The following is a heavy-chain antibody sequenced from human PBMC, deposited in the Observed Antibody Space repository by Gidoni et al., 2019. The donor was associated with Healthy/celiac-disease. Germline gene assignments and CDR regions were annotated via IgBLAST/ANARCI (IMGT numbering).Heavy chain of an antibody. CDR3: STLATQLNY. J-gene: IGHJ4*02. CDR1: GFSFSNAW. Sequence: EVQLVESGGGLVKPGGSLRLYCAASGFSFSNAWMSWVRQAPGKGLEWVVRIKRKTDGGTTDYAAPVKGRFTISRDDSKNTLYLQMNSLKTEDTAVYYCSTLATQLNYWGQGTLVTVSS. CDR2: IKRKTDGGTT. D-gene: IGHD2-15*01. V-gene: IGHV3-15*01.